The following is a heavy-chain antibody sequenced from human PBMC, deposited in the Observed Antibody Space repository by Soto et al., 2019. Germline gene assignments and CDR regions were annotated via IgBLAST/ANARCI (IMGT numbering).Heavy chain of an antibody. CDR3: ARAGGYCTNGVCWAQYYYYYGMDV. CDR1: GYTFTSYG. V-gene: IGHV1-18*04. Sequence: ASVKVSCKASGYTFTSYGISWVRQAPGQGLEWMGWISAYNGNTNYAQKLQGRVTMTTDTSTSTAYMELRSLRSDDTAVYYCARAGGYCTNGVCWAQYYYYYGMDVWGQGTTVTVSS. CDR2: ISAYNGNT. D-gene: IGHD2-8*01. J-gene: IGHJ6*02.